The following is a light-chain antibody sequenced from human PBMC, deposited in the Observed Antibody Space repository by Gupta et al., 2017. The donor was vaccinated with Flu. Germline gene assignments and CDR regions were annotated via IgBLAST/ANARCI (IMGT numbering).Light chain of an antibody. CDR1: QSVRSC. CDR3: QHYNSFPWT. V-gene: IGKV1-5*03. J-gene: IGKJ1*01. CDR2: KAS. Sequence: PSTLSASVGDRVTITCRASQSVRSCLAWYQQKPGKAPRLLIYKASSLESGVPSRFSGTGSGTDFTLTISNLQPDDFATYYCQHYNSFPWTFGQGTKVEIK.